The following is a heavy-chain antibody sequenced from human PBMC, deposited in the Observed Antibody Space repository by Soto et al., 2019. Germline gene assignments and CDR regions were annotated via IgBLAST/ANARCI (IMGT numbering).Heavy chain of an antibody. V-gene: IGHV1-18*01. CDR3: AKSLDYGEGYMDV. CDR2: ISAYNGNT. J-gene: IGHJ6*03. D-gene: IGHD4-17*01. Sequence: ASVKVSCQASGYTFTSYGISWVRKAPGQGLERKGWISAYNGNTNYAQKLQGRFTMTTDTSTSTAYMELRSLRSDDTAVYYCAKSLDYGEGYMDVWGKGTTVTVSS. CDR1: GYTFTSYG.